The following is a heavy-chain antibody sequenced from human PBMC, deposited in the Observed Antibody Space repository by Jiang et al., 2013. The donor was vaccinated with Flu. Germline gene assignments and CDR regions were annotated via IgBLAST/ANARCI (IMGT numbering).Heavy chain of an antibody. CDR2: IYYSGST. Sequence: SISSGGYSWSWIRQPPGKGLEWIGYIYYSGSTYYNPSLKSRVTISVDTSKNQFSLKLSSVTAADTAVYYCARAWLWFDPWGQGTLVTVSS. CDR1: SISSGGYS. V-gene: IGHV4-30-4*07. CDR3: ARAWLWFDP. J-gene: IGHJ5*02. D-gene: IGHD3-22*01.